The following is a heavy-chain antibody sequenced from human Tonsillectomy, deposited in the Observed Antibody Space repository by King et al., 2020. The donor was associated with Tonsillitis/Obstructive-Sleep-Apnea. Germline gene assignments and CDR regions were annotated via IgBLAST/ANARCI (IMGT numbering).Heavy chain of an antibody. Sequence: VQLVESGGGLVQPGGSLRLSCAASGFTFRSYSMNWVRQAPGRGLEWVSHIRSSRDTIFYADSVKGRFTISRDNAKRSLYLQMNSLRDEDTAVYYCVRDDSWAFDIWGQGTMVTVSS. D-gene: IGHD3/OR15-3a*01. CDR2: IRSSRDTI. J-gene: IGHJ3*02. CDR1: GFTFRSYS. V-gene: IGHV3-48*02. CDR3: VRDDSWAFDI.